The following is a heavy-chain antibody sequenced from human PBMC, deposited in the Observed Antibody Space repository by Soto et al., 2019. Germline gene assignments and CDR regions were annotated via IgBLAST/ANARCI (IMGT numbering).Heavy chain of an antibody. Sequence: SVKVSCKASGGTFSSYAISWVRQAPGQGLEWMGGIIPIFGTANYAQKFQGRVTITADESTSTAYMELSSLRSEDTAVYYCARGAGEYYYYYYGMDVWGQGTTVTVSS. CDR3: ARGAGEYYYYYYGMDV. J-gene: IGHJ6*02. D-gene: IGHD3-16*01. CDR2: IIPIFGTA. V-gene: IGHV1-69*13. CDR1: GGTFSSYA.